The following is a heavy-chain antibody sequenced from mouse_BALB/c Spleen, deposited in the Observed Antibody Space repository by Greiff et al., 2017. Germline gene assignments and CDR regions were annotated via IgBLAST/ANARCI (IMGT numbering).Heavy chain of an antibody. D-gene: IGHD2-3*01. CDR2: ISSGSSTI. CDR3: ARGGYYVGPFDY. CDR1: GFTFSSFG. J-gene: IGHJ2*01. V-gene: IGHV5-17*02. Sequence: DVKLVESGGGLVQPGGSRKLSCAASGFTFSSFGMHWVRQAPEKGLEWVAYISSGSSTIYYADTVKGRFTISRDNPKNTLFLQMTSLRSEDTAMYYCARGGYYVGPFDYWGQGTTLTVSS.